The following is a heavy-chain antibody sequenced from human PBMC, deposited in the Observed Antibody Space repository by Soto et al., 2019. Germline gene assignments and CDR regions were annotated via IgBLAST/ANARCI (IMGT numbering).Heavy chain of an antibody. V-gene: IGHV1-24*01. CDR3: ATGAMLDCSGGSCSYYYGMDV. CDR1: GYTLTELS. J-gene: IGHJ6*02. D-gene: IGHD2-15*01. Sequence: ASVKVSCKVSGYTLTELSMHCVLQSPLKWLDWMGGFDPEDGETIYAQKFQGRVTMTEDTSTDTAYMELSSLRSEDTAVYYCATGAMLDCSGGSCSYYYGMDVWGQGTTVTVSS. CDR2: FDPEDGET.